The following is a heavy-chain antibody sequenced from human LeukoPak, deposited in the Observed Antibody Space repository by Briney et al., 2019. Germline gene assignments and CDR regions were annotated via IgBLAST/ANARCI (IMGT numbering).Heavy chain of an antibody. D-gene: IGHD3-22*01. CDR1: GFTFSSYA. Sequence: GGSLRLPCSVSGFTFSSYAMTWVRQAPGKGLEWVSSVSGSGANKYYADSVRGRFTISRDNSKNTLYVQMNSLRAEDTAVYYCAKGALNYDSSTWIDYWGQGTLVTVSS. J-gene: IGHJ4*02. V-gene: IGHV3-23*01. CDR3: AKGALNYDSSTWIDY. CDR2: VSGSGANK.